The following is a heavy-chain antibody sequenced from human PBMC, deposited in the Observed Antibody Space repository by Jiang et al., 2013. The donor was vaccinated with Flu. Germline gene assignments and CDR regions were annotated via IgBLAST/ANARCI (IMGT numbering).Heavy chain of an antibody. CDR1: GFTFSSYS. D-gene: IGHD3-10*01. CDR3: ARDSVGYGSLGENWFDP. V-gene: IGHV3-21*01. CDR2: ISSSSSYI. J-gene: IGHJ5*02. Sequence: VQLVESGGGLVKPGGSLRLSCAASGFTFSSYSMNWVRQAPGKGLEWVSSISSSSSYIYYADSVKGRFTISRDNAKNSLYLQMNSLRAEDTAVYYCARDSVGYGSLGENWFDPWGQGTLVTVSS.